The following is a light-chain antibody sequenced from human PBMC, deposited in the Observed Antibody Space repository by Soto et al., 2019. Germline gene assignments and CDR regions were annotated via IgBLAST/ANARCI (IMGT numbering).Light chain of an antibody. V-gene: IGLV1-47*02. CDR1: SSNIGSNY. Sequence: QSVLTQPPSVSGAPGQRVTISCTGSSSNIGSNYVSWYQQLPGTAPKLLIYSNNQRPSGVPDRFSGSKSGTSASLAISGLRSEDEADYYCAAWDDSLSGVLFGGGTQLTVL. J-gene: IGLJ3*02. CDR2: SNN. CDR3: AAWDDSLSGVL.